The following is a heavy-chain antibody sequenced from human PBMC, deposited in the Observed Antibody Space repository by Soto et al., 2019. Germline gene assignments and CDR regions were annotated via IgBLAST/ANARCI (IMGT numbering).Heavy chain of an antibody. CDR3: ARDWYSGSYDSYYYYGMDV. Sequence: PGESLKISCKGSGYSFTSYWIGWVRQMPGKGLEWMGIIYPGDSDTRYSPSFQGQVTISADKSISTAYLQWSSLKASDTAMYYCARDWYSGSYDSYYYYGMDVWGQGTTVTVSS. D-gene: IGHD1-26*01. CDR1: GYSFTSYW. CDR2: IYPGDSDT. J-gene: IGHJ6*02. V-gene: IGHV5-51*01.